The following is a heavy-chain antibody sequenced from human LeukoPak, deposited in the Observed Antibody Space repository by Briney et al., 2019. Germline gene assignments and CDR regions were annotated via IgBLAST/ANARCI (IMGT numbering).Heavy chain of an antibody. V-gene: IGHV5-51*01. D-gene: IGHD5-18*01. CDR1: GYNFTSYW. CDR3: ARRLRGMYDAFDI. J-gene: IGHJ3*02. Sequence: GESLKISCKGSGYNFTSYWIGWVRQMPGKGLEWMGIIYPGDSDTRYSPSFQGQVTISADKSISTAYLQRSSLKASDTAMYYCARRLRGMYDAFDIWGQGTMVTVSS. CDR2: IYPGDSDT.